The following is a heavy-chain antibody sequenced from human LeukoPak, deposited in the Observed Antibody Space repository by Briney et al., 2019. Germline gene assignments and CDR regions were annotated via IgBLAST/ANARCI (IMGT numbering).Heavy chain of an antibody. V-gene: IGHV4-39*07. CDR3: ARDRHIVATNPNWFDP. D-gene: IGHD5-12*01. CDR1: GGSISTSNYY. J-gene: IGHJ5*02. Sequence: SETLSLTCTVSGGSISTSNYYWGWIRQPPGKGLEWIGNIFYSGSTYYSPSLKSRVTISLDTSRNQFSLKLTSVTAADTAVYYCARDRHIVATNPNWFDPWGQGTLVTVSS. CDR2: IFYSGST.